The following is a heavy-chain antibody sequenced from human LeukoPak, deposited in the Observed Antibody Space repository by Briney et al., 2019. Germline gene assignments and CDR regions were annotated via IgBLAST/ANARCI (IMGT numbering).Heavy chain of an antibody. Sequence: PVGSLRLSCAASGFSFSSYGMHWVRQAPGKGLVWVSRINSDGTSTSYADSVKGRFTMSRDNAKNTLYLRMNSLRAEDTAVYYCARGRGGYYYDYWGQGTVVTVSS. V-gene: IGHV3-74*01. CDR2: INSDGTST. CDR3: ARGRGGYYYDY. CDR1: GFSFSSYG. D-gene: IGHD2-15*01. J-gene: IGHJ4*02.